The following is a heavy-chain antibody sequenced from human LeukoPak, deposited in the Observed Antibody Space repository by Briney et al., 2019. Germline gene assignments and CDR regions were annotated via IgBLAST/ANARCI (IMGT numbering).Heavy chain of an antibody. Sequence: GGSLRLSCAASGFTFSDYWMHWVRQAPGKGREWVSSISSSSSYIYYADSVKGRFTISRDNAKNSLYLQMNSLRAEDTAVYYCAAGSRGYYSDFDYWGQGTLVTVSS. V-gene: IGHV3-21*01. CDR3: AAGSRGYYSDFDY. CDR2: ISSSSSYI. D-gene: IGHD3-22*01. J-gene: IGHJ4*02. CDR1: GFTFSDYW.